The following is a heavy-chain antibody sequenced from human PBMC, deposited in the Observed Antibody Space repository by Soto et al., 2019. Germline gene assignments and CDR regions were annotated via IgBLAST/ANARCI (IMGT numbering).Heavy chain of an antibody. J-gene: IGHJ4*02. CDR2: IIPIFGTT. CDR1: GDTFSSYA. Sequence: QGQLVQSGAEVKKPGSSVKVSCKASGDTFSSYAISWVRQAPGQRLEWMGGIIPIFGTTSYAQNFLGRATITGDESTSTAYMERSSRRSEETAVYYCARVGGGTKVTLHYFATWGQGTLVTVSP. D-gene: IGHD4-17*01. V-gene: IGHV1-69*12. CDR3: ARVGGGTKVTLHYFAT.